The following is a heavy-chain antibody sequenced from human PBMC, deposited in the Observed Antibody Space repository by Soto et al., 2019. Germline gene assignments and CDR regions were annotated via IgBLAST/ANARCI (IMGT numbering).Heavy chain of an antibody. CDR1: GGTFSTSA. J-gene: IGHJ6*02. V-gene: IGHV1-69*12. CDR2: IMPVFPTP. Sequence: QVQLVQSGAEVKKPGSSVKVSCKASGGTFSTSAISWVRQAPEQGLEWVGGIMPVFPTPDYAQNFQGRVTITADESTTTAYLELTSLRADDTAVYYCARDKDRLQLGGNYYYILDVWGQGTAITVSS. D-gene: IGHD1-1*01. CDR3: ARDKDRLQLGGNYYYILDV.